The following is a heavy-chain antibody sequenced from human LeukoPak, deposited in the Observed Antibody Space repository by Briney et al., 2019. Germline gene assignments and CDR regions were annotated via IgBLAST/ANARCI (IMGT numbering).Heavy chain of an antibody. J-gene: IGHJ6*03. V-gene: IGHV3-9*01. CDR3: AKDWAPFGVVTNYYYMDV. CDR1: GFTFDDYA. CDR2: ISWNSGSI. D-gene: IGHD3-3*01. Sequence: PGGSLRLSCAASGFTFDDYAMHWVRQAPGKGLEWVSGISWNSGSIGYADSVRGRFTISRDNAKNSLYLQMNSLRAEDTALYYCAKDWAPFGVVTNYYYMDVWGKGTTVTVSS.